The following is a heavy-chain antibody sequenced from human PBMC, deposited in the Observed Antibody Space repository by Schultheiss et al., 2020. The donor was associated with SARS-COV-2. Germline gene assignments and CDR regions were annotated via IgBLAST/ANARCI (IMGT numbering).Heavy chain of an antibody. J-gene: IGHJ4*02. D-gene: IGHD1-7*01. CDR2: IYYSGST. CDR1: GGSISSGGYY. CDR3: ASGGELELLDV. V-gene: IGHV4-61*08. Sequence: SQTLSLTCTVSGGSISSGGYYWSWIRQHPGKGLEWIGYIYYSGSTNYNPSLKSRITISVDTSKNQFSLKLSSVTAADTAVYYCASGGELELLDVWGQGTLVTVSS.